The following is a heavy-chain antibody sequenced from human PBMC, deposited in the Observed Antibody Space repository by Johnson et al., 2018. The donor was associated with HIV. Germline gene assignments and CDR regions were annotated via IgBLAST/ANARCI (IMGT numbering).Heavy chain of an antibody. V-gene: IGHV3-66*01. CDR1: GFTVSSNY. CDR3: ASSHTAAAGIPRWAFDI. J-gene: IGHJ3*02. CDR2: IYSGGST. D-gene: IGHD6-13*01. Sequence: VQLVESGGGLVQPGGSLRLSCAASGFTVSSNYMSWVRQAPGKGLEWVSVIYSGGSTYYADSVKGRFTISRDNSKNTLYLQMNSLRAEDTAVYYCASSHTAAAGIPRWAFDIWGQGTMGTVYS.